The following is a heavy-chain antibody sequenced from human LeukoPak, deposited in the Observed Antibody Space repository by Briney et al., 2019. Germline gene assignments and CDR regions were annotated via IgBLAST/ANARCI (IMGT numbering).Heavy chain of an antibody. Sequence: GASVKVSCKASGYTFTSYYMHWVRQAPGQGLEWMGIINPSGGSTSYPQKFKGRVTMTRDTSTSTVYMELSSLRSEDTAVYYCARDHESTYYDFWSGYFSQRSYYFDYWGQGTLVTVSS. CDR2: INPSGGST. CDR1: GYTFTSYY. CDR3: ARDHESTYYDFWSGYFSQRSYYFDY. D-gene: IGHD3-3*01. J-gene: IGHJ4*02. V-gene: IGHV1-46*01.